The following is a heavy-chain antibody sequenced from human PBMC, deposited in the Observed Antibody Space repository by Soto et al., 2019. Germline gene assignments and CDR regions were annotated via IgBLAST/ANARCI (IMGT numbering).Heavy chain of an antibody. D-gene: IGHD6-13*01. CDR1: GLTFSKYA. CDR3: AKDLRGPEAGTWYFDL. CDR2: ITANGGRA. J-gene: IGHJ2*01. Sequence: GGSLRLSCVASGLTFSKYAMGWVRQAPGTGLEWVSAITANGGRANYADSVKGRFTVSRDNSQNTLYMQMSSLRAEDTAVYYCAKDLRGPEAGTWYFDLWGRGTLVTVSA. V-gene: IGHV3-23*01.